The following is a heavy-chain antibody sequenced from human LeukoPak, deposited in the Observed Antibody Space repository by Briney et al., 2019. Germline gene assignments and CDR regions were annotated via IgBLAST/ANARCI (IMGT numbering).Heavy chain of an antibody. CDR2: IYYSGST. V-gene: IGHV4-59*01. J-gene: IGHJ4*02. CDR1: GGSISSYY. D-gene: IGHD1-14*01. Sequence: SSETLSLTCTVSGGSISSYYWSWIRQPPGKGLEWIGYIYYSGSTNYNPSLKSRVTISVDTSKNQFSLKLSSVTAADTAAYYCARDDRNWGYFDYWGQGTLVTVSS. CDR3: ARDDRNWGYFDY.